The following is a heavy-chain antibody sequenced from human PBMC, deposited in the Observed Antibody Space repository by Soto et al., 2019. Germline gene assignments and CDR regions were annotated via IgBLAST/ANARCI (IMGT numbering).Heavy chain of an antibody. D-gene: IGHD6-13*01. CDR1: GGSITSGGVY. V-gene: IGHV4-31*03. J-gene: IGHJ4*02. Sequence: QVQLQESGPGLMKPSETLSLTCTVSGGSITSGGVYWSWIRQHPGKGLEWIGFIYYSGTTYYNPSLKSRATISVDTSKNQFSLKLSSVTAADTAVYYCARQAAAPRGGFDYWGQGTLVTVSS. CDR3: ARQAAAPRGGFDY. CDR2: IYYSGTT.